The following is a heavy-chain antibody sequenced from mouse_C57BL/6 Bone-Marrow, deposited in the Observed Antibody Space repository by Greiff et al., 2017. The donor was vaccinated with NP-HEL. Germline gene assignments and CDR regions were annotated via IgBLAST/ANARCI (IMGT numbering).Heavy chain of an antibody. CDR3: ARCSGDWYFDV. D-gene: IGHD1-1*01. V-gene: IGHV1-64*01. CDR2: IHPNSGST. J-gene: IGHJ1*03. CDR1: GYTFTSYW. Sequence: QVQLQQPGAELVKPGASVKLSCKASGYTFTSYWMHWVKQRPGQGLEWIGMIHPNSGSTNYNEKFKSKATLTVDKSSSTAYMQLSSLTSEDSAVYYCARCSGDWYFDVWGTGTTVTVSS.